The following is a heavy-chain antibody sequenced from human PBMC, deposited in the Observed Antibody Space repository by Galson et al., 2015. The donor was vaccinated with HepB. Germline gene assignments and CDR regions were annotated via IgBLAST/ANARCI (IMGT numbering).Heavy chain of an antibody. CDR1: GFIVSSSY. J-gene: IGHJ6*02. D-gene: IGHD2-15*01. V-gene: IGHV3-53*04. CDR2: IYSAGST. Sequence: SLRLSCAASGFIVSSSYMSWVRQAPGKGLEWVSVIYSAGSTYYADSVKGRFTVSRHNSMNTLYLQMNSLKTEDTAVYYCARGSVTGYGMDVWGQGTTVTVSS. CDR3: ARGSVTGYGMDV.